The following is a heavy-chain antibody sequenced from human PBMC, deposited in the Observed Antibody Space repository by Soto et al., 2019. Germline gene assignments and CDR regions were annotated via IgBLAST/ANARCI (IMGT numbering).Heavy chain of an antibody. J-gene: IGHJ4*02. D-gene: IGHD3-10*01. Sequence: EVQLLESGGGLVQPGGSLRLSCAASGFTFNNYAMGWVRQAPWKGLEWVSAITGSGGDTYYLDSVKGRFTISRDNSKNTLFLQVNSLRAEDTAIYYCAKLGSSAWSPHYYFDYWGQGTLVTVSS. V-gene: IGHV3-23*01. CDR3: AKLGSSAWSPHYYFDY. CDR2: ITGSGGDT. CDR1: GFTFNNYA.